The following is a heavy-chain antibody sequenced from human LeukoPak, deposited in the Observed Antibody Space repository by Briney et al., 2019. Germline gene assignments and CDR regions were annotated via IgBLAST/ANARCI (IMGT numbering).Heavy chain of an antibody. Sequence: PGGSLRLSCAASGFTFSSYGMHWVRQAPGKGLEWVAVIWYDGSNKYYADSVKGRFTISRDNSKNTLYLQMNSLRAEDTAVYYCAKDAPPRVVPAAYFDYWGQGTLVTVSS. V-gene: IGHV3-33*06. CDR2: IWYDGSNK. CDR3: AKDAPPRVVPAAYFDY. D-gene: IGHD2-2*01. J-gene: IGHJ4*02. CDR1: GFTFSSYG.